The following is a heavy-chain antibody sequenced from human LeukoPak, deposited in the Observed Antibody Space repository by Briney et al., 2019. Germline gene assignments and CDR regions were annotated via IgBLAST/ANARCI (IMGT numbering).Heavy chain of an antibody. V-gene: IGHV1-2*02. Sequence: ASVKVSCKASGYTFTGYYMHWVRQAPGQGLEWMGWINPNSGGTNYAQKFQGRVTMTRDTSISTAYMELSRLRSDDTAVYYCAALEWELLPAFDIWGQGTIVTVSS. J-gene: IGHJ3*02. D-gene: IGHD1-26*01. CDR3: AALEWELLPAFDI. CDR1: GYTFTGYY. CDR2: INPNSGGT.